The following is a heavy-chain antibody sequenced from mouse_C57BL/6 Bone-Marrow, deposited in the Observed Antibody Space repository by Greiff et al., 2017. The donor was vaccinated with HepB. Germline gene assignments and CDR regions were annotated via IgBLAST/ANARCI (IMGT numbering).Heavy chain of an antibody. Sequence: QVHVKQSGTELVKPGASVKLSCKASGYTFTSYWMHWVKQRPGQGLEWIGNINPSNGGTNYNEKFKSKATLTVDKSSSTAYMQLSSLTSEDSAVYYCARSGDYDYDGDYFDYWGQGTTLTVSS. CDR2: INPSNGGT. V-gene: IGHV1-53*01. J-gene: IGHJ2*01. CDR1: GYTFTSYW. CDR3: ARSGDYDYDGDYFDY. D-gene: IGHD2-4*01.